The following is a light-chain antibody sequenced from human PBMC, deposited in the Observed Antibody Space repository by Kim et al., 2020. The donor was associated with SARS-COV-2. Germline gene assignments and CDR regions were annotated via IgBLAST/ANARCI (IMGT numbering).Light chain of an antibody. CDR2: KAS. V-gene: IGKV1-5*03. J-gene: IGKJ1*01. CDR3: QQYNSYSGT. Sequence: DIQMTQSPSTLSASVGDSVTITCRASQSISNWLAWYQQKPGKAPKLLIYKASTLESGVPSRFSGSGSRTEFTLTISSLQPDDFATYYCQQYNSYSGTFGQGTKGDIK. CDR1: QSISNW.